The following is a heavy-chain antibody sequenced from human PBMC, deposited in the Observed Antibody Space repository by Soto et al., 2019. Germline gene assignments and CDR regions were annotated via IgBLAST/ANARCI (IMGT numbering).Heavy chain of an antibody. CDR2: IYPGDSDT. CDR1: GCSFTSYW. J-gene: IGHJ3*02. V-gene: IGHV5-51*01. Sequence: PGESLKISCKGSGCSFTSYWIGWVRQMPGKGLEWMGIIYPGDSDTRYSPSFQGQVTISADKSISTAYLQWSSLKASDTAMYYCARLSGYYGYGDAFDIWGQGTMVTVSS. CDR3: ARLSGYYGYGDAFDI. D-gene: IGHD3-22*01.